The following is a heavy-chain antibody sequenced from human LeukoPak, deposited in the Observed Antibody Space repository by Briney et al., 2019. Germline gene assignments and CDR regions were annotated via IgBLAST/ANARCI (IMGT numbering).Heavy chain of an antibody. Sequence: SETLSLTCAVYGGSFSGYYWSWIRQPPGKGLEWIGEINHSGSTNYNPSLKSRVTISVDTSKNQFSLKLSSVTAADTAVYYCARSTAMVRFDYWGQGTLVTVSS. D-gene: IGHD5-18*01. CDR2: INHSGST. J-gene: IGHJ4*02. V-gene: IGHV4-34*01. CDR1: GGSFSGYY. CDR3: ARSTAMVRFDY.